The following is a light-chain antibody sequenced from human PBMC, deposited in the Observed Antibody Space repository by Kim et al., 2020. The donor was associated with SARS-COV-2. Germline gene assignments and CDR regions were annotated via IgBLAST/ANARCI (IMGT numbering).Light chain of an antibody. V-gene: IGLV2-14*03. CDR3: SSFTSTGTCV. CDR2: DVS. Sequence: QSALTQPASVSGSPGQSITISCTGTSTDVGDYKYVSWYQQHPDKAPKLMIYDVSRRPSGISNRFSGSKSGNTASLTISGLQAEDEADYYCSSFTSTGTCVFGTGTKVTVL. J-gene: IGLJ1*01. CDR1: STDVGDYKY.